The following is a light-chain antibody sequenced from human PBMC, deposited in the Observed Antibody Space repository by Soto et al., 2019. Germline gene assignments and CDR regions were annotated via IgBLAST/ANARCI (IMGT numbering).Light chain of an antibody. Sequence: DIQMTQSPSTLSASVGDRVTITCRASQSISSWLAWYQQKPGKAPKLLIYDASSLESGVPSRFSGSGSWTEFTLTISSLRPDDFATYYCQQYNSYPLTFGQGTKVEIK. J-gene: IGKJ1*01. CDR1: QSISSW. CDR3: QQYNSYPLT. V-gene: IGKV1-5*01. CDR2: DAS.